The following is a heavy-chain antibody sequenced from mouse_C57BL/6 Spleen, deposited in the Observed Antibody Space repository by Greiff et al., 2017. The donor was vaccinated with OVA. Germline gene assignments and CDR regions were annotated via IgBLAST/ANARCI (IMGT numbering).Heavy chain of an antibody. J-gene: IGHJ1*03. D-gene: IGHD4-1*02. CDR2: IDPETGGT. CDR1: GYTFTDYE. Sequence: QVQLKESGAELVRPGASVTLSCKASGYTFTDYEMHWVKQTPVHGLEWIGAIDPETGGTAYNQKFKGKAILTADKSSSTAYMELRSLTSEDSAVYYCTRATGTSWYFDVWGTGTTVTVSS. V-gene: IGHV1-15*01. CDR3: TRATGTSWYFDV.